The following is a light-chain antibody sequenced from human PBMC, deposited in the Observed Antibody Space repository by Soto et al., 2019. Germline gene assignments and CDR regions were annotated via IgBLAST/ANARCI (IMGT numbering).Light chain of an antibody. CDR1: SSDIGAYNL. Sequence: QSVLTQPASVSGSPGQSITISCTGTSSDIGAYNLVSWYQQHPGKAPKLIIYEATKRPSGVSNRFSGSKSGNTASLTISGLQTEDEADYCCCSDGGGSTLVFGGGTKVTVL. CDR3: CSDGGGSTLV. CDR2: EAT. J-gene: IGLJ3*02. V-gene: IGLV2-23*01.